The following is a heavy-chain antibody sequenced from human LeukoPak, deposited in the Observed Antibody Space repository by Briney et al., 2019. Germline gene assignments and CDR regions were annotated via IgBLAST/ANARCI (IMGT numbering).Heavy chain of an antibody. CDR3: AKDRLGALYYYDSCGNYRYDY. V-gene: IGHV3-30*18. CDR1: ESTFSRYC. Sequence: GGSQCLSYASSESTFSRYCMHWARQAPGKGLEWVAVISYDGSNQYYADTVKGRFTISRDNSKNTLYLQMNSLRAEDTAVYYCAKDRLGALYYYDSCGNYRYDYWGARDPVTVSS. CDR2: ISYDGSNQ. J-gene: IGHJ4*03. D-gene: IGHD3-22*01.